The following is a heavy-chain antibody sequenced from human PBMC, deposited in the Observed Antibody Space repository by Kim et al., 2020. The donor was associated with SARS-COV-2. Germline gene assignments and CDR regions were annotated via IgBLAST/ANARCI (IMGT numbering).Heavy chain of an antibody. CDR2: INPSGGST. D-gene: IGHD3-9*01. V-gene: IGHV1-46*01. J-gene: IGHJ6*02. Sequence: ASVKVSCKASGYTFTSYYMHWVRQAPGQGLEWMGIINPSGGSTSYAQKFQGRVTMTRDTSTSTVYMELSSLRSEDTAVYYCAREKILTGYYTPNYYYGMDVWGQGTTVTVSS. CDR3: AREKILTGYYTPNYYYGMDV. CDR1: GYTFTSYY.